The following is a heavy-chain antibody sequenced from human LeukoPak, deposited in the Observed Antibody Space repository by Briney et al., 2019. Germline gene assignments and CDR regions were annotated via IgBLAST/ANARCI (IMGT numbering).Heavy chain of an antibody. D-gene: IGHD3-10*01. CDR2: ISYDGSNK. CDR3: ARDLLIVVRGVILPDHIDY. V-gene: IGHV3-30*04. Sequence: GGSLRLSCAASGFTFSSYAMHWVRQAPGKGLEWVAVISYDGSNKYYADSVRGRFTISRDNSKNTLYLQMNSLRAEDTAVYYCARDLLIVVRGVILPDHIDYWGQGTLVTVSS. CDR1: GFTFSSYA. J-gene: IGHJ4*02.